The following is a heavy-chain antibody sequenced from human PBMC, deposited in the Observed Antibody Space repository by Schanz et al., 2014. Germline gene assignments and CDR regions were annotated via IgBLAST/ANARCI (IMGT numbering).Heavy chain of an antibody. D-gene: IGHD3-10*01. V-gene: IGHV3-23*04. Sequence: EVQLVQSGGGLVQPGGSLRLSCAASGFTFSSHWMHWVRQAPGKGLEWVSAISGSGGSTYYADSVKGRFTISRDNFKGALYLQMNSLRAEDTAVYYCAKGRFGELSAFDIWGQGTMVTVSS. CDR3: AKGRFGELSAFDI. J-gene: IGHJ3*02. CDR1: GFTFSSHW. CDR2: ISGSGGST.